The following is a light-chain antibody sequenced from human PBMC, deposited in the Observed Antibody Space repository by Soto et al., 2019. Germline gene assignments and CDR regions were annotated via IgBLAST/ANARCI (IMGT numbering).Light chain of an antibody. CDR1: QGISSY. J-gene: IGKJ5*01. Sequence: DIQLTQSPSFLSASVGARVTITCRASQGISSYLAWYQQKPGKAPKLLIYAASTLQSGVPSRFSGSGSGTEFTSTISSPQPEDFATYYCQQLNSYPVTFGQGTLVEIK. CDR3: QQLNSYPVT. V-gene: IGKV1-9*01. CDR2: AAS.